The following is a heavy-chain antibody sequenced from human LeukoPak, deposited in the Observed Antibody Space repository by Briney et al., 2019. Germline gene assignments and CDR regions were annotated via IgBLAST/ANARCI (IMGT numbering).Heavy chain of an antibody. V-gene: IGHV4-34*01. CDR1: GGSFSDYF. J-gene: IGHJ4*02. CDR2: INHSGTT. Sequence: SETLSLTCAVYGGSFSDYFWSWIRQPPGKGLEWIAEINHSGTTNYNPSLTSRVTISVDTSKNQFSLTLSSVTAADTAVYYCARISVVTVSTTWYFDYWGQGTLVTVSS. CDR3: ARISVVTVSTTWYFDY. D-gene: IGHD5/OR15-5a*01.